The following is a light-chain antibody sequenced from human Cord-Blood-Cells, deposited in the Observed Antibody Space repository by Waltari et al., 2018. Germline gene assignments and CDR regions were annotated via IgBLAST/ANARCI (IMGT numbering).Light chain of an antibody. V-gene: IGKV1-39*01. J-gene: IGKJ2*01. CDR2: AAS. Sequence: DIQMTQSPSSLSASVGDRVTITCRASQSISSYLNWYQQKPGKAPKLLIYAASSLQSGVPSRFSGSGSETDFTLTISSLQPEDFATYYCQQRYSTPMYTFGQGTKLEIK. CDR1: QSISSY. CDR3: QQRYSTPMYT.